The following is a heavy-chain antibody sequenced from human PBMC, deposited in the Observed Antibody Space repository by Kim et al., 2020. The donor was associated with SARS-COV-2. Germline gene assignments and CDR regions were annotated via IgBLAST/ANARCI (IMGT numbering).Heavy chain of an antibody. CDR2: T. D-gene: IGHD1-1*01. Sequence: TNYVDSVKGRITISRDDAKNMLYLQMNSLRAEDTAVYFCARGRRDGYTQDYWGQGTLVTVSS. J-gene: IGHJ4*02. V-gene: IGHV3-74*01. CDR3: ARGRRDGYTQDY.